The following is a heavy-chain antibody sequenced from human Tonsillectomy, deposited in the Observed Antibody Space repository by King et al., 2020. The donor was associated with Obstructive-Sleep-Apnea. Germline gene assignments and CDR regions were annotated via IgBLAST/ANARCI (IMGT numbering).Heavy chain of an antibody. D-gene: IGHD4-23*01. CDR1: GGSISSSSYY. Sequence: QLQESGPGLVKPSETLSLTCTVSGGSISSSSYYWGWIRQPPGKGLEWIGNIYYSGSTSYNPSLKSRVTISVDTSKNQFSLKLSSVTAADTAVYYCAGVDWTRLHDYGGNSLYYFDYWGQGTLVTVSS. J-gene: IGHJ4*02. CDR3: AGVDWTRLHDYGGNSLYYFDY. V-gene: IGHV4-39*07. CDR2: IYYSGST.